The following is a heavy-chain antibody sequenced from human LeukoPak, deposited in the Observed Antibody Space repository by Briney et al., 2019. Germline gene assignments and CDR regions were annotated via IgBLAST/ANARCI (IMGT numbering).Heavy chain of an antibody. V-gene: IGHV3-49*04. Sequence: GGSLRLSCSASGFTFGDYSLSWVRQAPGKGLEWVGFIQSTAFGGATEYAPSVKGRFTISRDDSQSIAYLQMNSLTTEDTAMYYCTRDPYGSGSLYWLYWGQGTLVTVSS. CDR3: TRDPYGSGSLYWLY. D-gene: IGHD3-10*01. CDR2: IQSTAFGGAT. CDR1: GFTFGDYS. J-gene: IGHJ1*01.